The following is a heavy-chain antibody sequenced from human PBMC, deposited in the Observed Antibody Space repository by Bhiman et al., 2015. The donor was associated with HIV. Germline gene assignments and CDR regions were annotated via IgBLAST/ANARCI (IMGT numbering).Heavy chain of an antibody. CDR1: GFTFSTYG. CDR2: IRSDGNNK. CDR3: AREFTGYSSSNFDY. J-gene: IGHJ4*02. D-gene: IGHD6-13*01. Sequence: QVQLVESGGGVVQPGGSLTLSCAASGFTFSTYGMHWVRQAPGKGLEWVAFIRSDGNNKYYVDSVKGRFTISRDNSKNTLYLQMNSLRPEDTAVYFCAREFTGYSSSNFDYWGQGTLVTVSS. V-gene: IGHV3-30*02.